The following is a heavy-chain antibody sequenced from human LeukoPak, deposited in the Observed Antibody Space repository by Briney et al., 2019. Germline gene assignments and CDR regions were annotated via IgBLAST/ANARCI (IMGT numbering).Heavy chain of an antibody. J-gene: IGHJ4*02. CDR1: GFTFSGYA. D-gene: IGHD3-10*01. V-gene: IGHV3-23*01. CDR3: AKELWFGELLFAAFDY. Sequence: GGSLRLSCAASGFTFSGYAMSWVRQAPGKGLEWVSVMSGSGGSTYYADSVKGRFTISRDISKNTLYLQMNSLRAEDTAVYYCAKELWFGELLFAAFDYWGQGTLVTVSS. CDR2: MSGSGGST.